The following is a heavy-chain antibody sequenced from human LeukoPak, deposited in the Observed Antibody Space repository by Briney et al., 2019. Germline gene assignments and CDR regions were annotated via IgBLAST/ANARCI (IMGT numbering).Heavy chain of an antibody. V-gene: IGHV3-23*01. Sequence: GGSLRLSCAASGFTFSAYTMYWVRHPPGKRLEWVSIIGNNGGGIHYADSVRGRFTISRDNSKNALYLQMNSLRVEDTAVYYCAIDPNWGTHSWGQGVLVTVSS. CDR1: GFTFSAYT. J-gene: IGHJ5*01. CDR3: AIDPNWGTHS. D-gene: IGHD7-27*01. CDR2: IGNNGGGI.